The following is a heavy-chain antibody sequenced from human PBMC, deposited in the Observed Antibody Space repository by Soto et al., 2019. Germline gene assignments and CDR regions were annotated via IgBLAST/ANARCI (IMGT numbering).Heavy chain of an antibody. Sequence: GGSLRLSCAASGFTFSTYDMHWVRQAPGKGLEWVALIWYDGSNKYDADSVKGRFTISRDNSKNTLYLQMNSLRAEDTAVYYCARDYSSGSDWGQGTLVTVSS. CDR2: IWYDGSNK. CDR1: GFTFSTYD. J-gene: IGHJ4*02. D-gene: IGHD6-19*01. CDR3: ARDYSSGSD. V-gene: IGHV3-30*02.